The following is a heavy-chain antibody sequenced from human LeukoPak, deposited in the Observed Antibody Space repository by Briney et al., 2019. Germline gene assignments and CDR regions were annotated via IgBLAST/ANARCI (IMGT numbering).Heavy chain of an antibody. Sequence: SETLSLTCTVSGGSISSYYWSWIRQPPGKGLEWIGYIYYSGSTNYNPSLKSRVTISVDTSKNQFSLKLSSVTAADTAVYYCARLSNRGSAGSLDYWGQGTLVTVSS. CDR2: IYYSGST. J-gene: IGHJ4*02. CDR1: GGSISSYY. CDR3: ARLSNRGSAGSLDY. D-gene: IGHD6-13*01. V-gene: IGHV4-59*01.